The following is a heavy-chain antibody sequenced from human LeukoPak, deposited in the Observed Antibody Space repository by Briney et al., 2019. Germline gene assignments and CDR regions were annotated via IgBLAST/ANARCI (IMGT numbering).Heavy chain of an antibody. CDR1: GGSISSNGYY. V-gene: IGHV4-39*01. CDR3: ARLLYCFNGVCFNWFDP. Sequence: SETLSLTCTVSGGSISSNGYYWGWIRQPPGKGLEWIGSIYYSGTTHYNPSLKSRVTISVDTSKNQFSLKLSSVTAADTAVYYCARLLYCFNGVCFNWFDPWGQGTLVTVSS. J-gene: IGHJ5*02. CDR2: IYYSGTT. D-gene: IGHD2-8*01.